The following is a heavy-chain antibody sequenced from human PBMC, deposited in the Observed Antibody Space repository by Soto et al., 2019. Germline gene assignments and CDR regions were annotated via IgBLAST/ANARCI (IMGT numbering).Heavy chain of an antibody. CDR1: GFTFSSYA. J-gene: IGHJ4*02. CDR3: ARANLGRWLPPVEIDY. Sequence: GGSLRLSCAASGFTFSSYAMHWVRQAPGKGLEWVAVISYDGSNKYYADSVKGRFTISRDNSKNTLYLQMNSLRAEDTAVYYCARANLGRWLPPVEIDYWGQGTLVTVSS. CDR2: ISYDGSNK. V-gene: IGHV3-30-3*01. D-gene: IGHD6-19*01.